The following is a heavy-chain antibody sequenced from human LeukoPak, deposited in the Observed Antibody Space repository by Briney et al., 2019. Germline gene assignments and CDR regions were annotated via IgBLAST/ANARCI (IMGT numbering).Heavy chain of an antibody. D-gene: IGHD3-10*01. Sequence: GRSLRLSCAASGFTISSNYMSWVRQAPGKGLEWVSGISWNSGSIGYADSVKGRFTISRDNAKNSLYLQMNSLRAEDTALYYCAKGRSYGSGNDYWGQGTLVTVSS. CDR2: ISWNSGSI. J-gene: IGHJ4*02. CDR3: AKGRSYGSGNDY. CDR1: GFTISSNY. V-gene: IGHV3-9*01.